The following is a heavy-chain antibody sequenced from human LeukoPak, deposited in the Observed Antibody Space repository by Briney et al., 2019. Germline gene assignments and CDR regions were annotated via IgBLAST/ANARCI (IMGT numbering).Heavy chain of an antibody. V-gene: IGHV4-59*01. CDR3: AREYSSGYFDI. Sequence: SETLSLTCTVSGGSISNYYWSWIRQPPGKGLEWIGYIYYSGSTNYNPSLKSRVTISVDTSKNQFSLKLSSVTAADTAVYYCAREYSSGYFDIWGQGTMVTVSS. CDR1: GGSISNYY. CDR2: IYYSGST. J-gene: IGHJ3*02. D-gene: IGHD3-22*01.